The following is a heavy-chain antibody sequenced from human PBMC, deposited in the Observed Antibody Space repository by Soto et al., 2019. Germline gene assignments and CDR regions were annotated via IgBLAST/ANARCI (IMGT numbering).Heavy chain of an antibody. CDR1: GFSFSIYA. Sequence: EVQLLESGGRLVQPGGSLRLSCAASGFSFSIYAMNWVRQAPGKGLKWVSGISGGGGSTYHADSVKGRFTISRDISKNTLYLQMKSLRAEDTAAYYCAKAPTSYDSSALFDSWGQETLVTVS. D-gene: IGHD3-22*01. V-gene: IGHV3-23*01. CDR3: AKAPTSYDSSALFDS. CDR2: ISGGGGST. J-gene: IGHJ4*02.